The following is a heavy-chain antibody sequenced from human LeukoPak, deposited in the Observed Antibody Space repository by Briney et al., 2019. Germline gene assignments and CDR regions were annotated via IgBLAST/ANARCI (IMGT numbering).Heavy chain of an antibody. CDR1: GYTFTSYY. D-gene: IGHD3-3*01. CDR3: ARDREWLSYYYGMDV. V-gene: IGHV1-46*01. Sequence: ASVKVSCKASGYTFTSYYMHWVRQAPGQGLEWMGIINPSGGSTGYAQKFQGRVTMTRDTSTSTVYMGLSSLRSEDTAVYYCARDREWLSYYYGMDVWGQGTTVTVSS. CDR2: INPSGGST. J-gene: IGHJ6*02.